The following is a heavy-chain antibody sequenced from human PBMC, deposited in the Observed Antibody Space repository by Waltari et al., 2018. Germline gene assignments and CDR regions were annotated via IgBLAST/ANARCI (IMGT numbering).Heavy chain of an antibody. CDR1: GASMRTGS. D-gene: IGHD6-13*01. CDR3: ARDRTRGPGFSSQLDT. Sequence: QVQRQESGPGLVKPSATLSLTCSVFGASMRTGSWNWLRQPPGKGLEWIGCLYDTANTTYLPSFKSRVTISVDTSNNEFSLKLSSVTAADTARYYCARDRTRGPGFSSQLDTWGLGTLVIVSS. J-gene: IGHJ5*02. V-gene: IGHV4-59*01. CDR2: LYDTANT.